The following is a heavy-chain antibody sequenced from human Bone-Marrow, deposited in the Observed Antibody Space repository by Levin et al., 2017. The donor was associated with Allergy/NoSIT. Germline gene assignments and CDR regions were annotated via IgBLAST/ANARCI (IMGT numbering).Heavy chain of an antibody. D-gene: IGHD6-13*01. CDR2: IYYSGST. Sequence: SETLSLTCTVSGGSISNYYWTWIRQPPGKTLEWIGSIYYSGSTNYNPSLKSLVTISVDMSKNQVSLKLSPVTAADTAVYYCARVSSSWSGLYDYWGQGTLVTVSS. CDR3: ARVSSSWSGLYDY. V-gene: IGHV4-59*01. J-gene: IGHJ4*02. CDR1: GGSISNYY.